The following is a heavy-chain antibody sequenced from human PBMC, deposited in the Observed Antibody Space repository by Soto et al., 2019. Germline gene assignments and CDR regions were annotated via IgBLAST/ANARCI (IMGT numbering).Heavy chain of an antibody. Sequence: SETLSLTCAVYGGSFSDHYWSWIRQPPGKGLEWIGEINHSGNTNYSPSLKSRLTISVDTSKNQFSLHLSSVTAADTAVYYCARSDTSWLHWGQGTLVTVSS. CDR3: ARSDTSWLH. CDR1: GGSFSDHY. J-gene: IGHJ1*01. CDR2: INHSGNT. D-gene: IGHD3-22*01. V-gene: IGHV4-34*01.